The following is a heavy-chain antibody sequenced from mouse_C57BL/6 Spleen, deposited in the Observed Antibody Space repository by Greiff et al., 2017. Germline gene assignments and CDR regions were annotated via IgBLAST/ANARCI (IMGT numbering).Heavy chain of an antibody. Sequence: VQLQQSGAELVKPGPSVKMSCKASGYTFTTYPIEWMQQNPGQSLEWIGIFYPYNDDPKYNEKFKGKATLTVEKSSCTVYLELSRITSDDSAVXYCEKGEDKEGYFDYWGQGTTLTVSS. J-gene: IGHJ2*01. V-gene: IGHV1-47*01. CDR3: EKGEDKEGYFDY. CDR1: GYTFTTYP. CDR2: FYPYNDDP.